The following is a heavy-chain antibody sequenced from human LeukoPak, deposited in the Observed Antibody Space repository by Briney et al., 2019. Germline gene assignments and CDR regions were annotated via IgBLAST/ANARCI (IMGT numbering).Heavy chain of an antibody. Sequence: SETLSLTCTVSGVSISSYYWSWLRQPPGKGLEWIGYIYYSGTTNYNPSLKSRVTISVDTSKNQFSLKLSSVTAADTAVYYCARVVVARFDYWGQGTLVTVSS. V-gene: IGHV4-59*08. J-gene: IGHJ4*02. D-gene: IGHD2-15*01. CDR1: GVSISSYY. CDR2: IYYSGTT. CDR3: ARVVVARFDY.